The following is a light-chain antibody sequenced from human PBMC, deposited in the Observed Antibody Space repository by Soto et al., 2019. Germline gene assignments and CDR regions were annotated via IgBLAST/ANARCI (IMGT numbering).Light chain of an antibody. CDR1: ESVKSR. V-gene: IGKV3-15*01. Sequence: EKVMTQSPATVSVSPGERATLSCRASESVKSRVAWYQHKPGQAPRLLIYDAFTMVIGIPARFSGSASGTEFTLTISNLQSEDFAVYYGQQYDDWPLTLGGGTKVESK. CDR3: QQYDDWPLT. J-gene: IGKJ4*01. CDR2: DAF.